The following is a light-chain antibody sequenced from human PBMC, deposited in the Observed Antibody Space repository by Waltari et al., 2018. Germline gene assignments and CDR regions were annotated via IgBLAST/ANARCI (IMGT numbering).Light chain of an antibody. J-gene: IGKJ2*01. Sequence: EIQMTQSPSILSASVGDRVTLTCRASQSIDTWLAWYQQKPGKAPELLISKASTLESGVPSRFSGGGSGTEFTLTISGLQHDDFATYYCQQYNSYSHTFGPGTKLEI. V-gene: IGKV1-5*03. CDR2: KAS. CDR3: QQYNSYSHT. CDR1: QSIDTW.